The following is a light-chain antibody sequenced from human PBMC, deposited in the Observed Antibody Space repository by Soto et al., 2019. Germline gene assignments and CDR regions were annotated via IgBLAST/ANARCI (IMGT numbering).Light chain of an antibody. CDR2: KDI. CDR3: QSADSSGRV. CDR1: ALPKQY. Sequence: SYELTQPPSVSVSPGQTARITCSGDALPKQYGHWYKQKPGQAPVLVIYKDIERPSGIPERFSGSRSGTTVTLTISGVQAEDEADYYCQSADSSGRVFGGGTKLTVL. J-gene: IGLJ3*02. V-gene: IGLV3-25*03.